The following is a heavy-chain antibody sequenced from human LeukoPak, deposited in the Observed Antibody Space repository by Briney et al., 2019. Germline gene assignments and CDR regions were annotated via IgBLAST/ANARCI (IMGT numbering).Heavy chain of an antibody. CDR3: AKGHRYCTSGNCNSAVDY. D-gene: IGHD2-15*01. J-gene: IGHJ4*02. Sequence: GGSLRLSCSLSGFTLSHYAMSWVRQAPGKGLEWVSTIVGGGGSTDYTDSVKGRFTISRDNSKNTLYLQMNSLGAEDTAVYYCAKGHRYCTSGNCNSAVDYWGQGTLVTVSS. CDR2: IVGGGGST. CDR1: GFTLSHYA. V-gene: IGHV3-23*01.